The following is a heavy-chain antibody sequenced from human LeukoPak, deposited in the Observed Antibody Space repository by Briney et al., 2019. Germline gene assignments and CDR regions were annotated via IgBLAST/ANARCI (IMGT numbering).Heavy chain of an antibody. Sequence: GGSLRLSCAASGFTFSSYAMSWVRQAPGKGLEWVSAISGSGGSTYYADSVKGRFTISRDNSKNTLYLQMNSLRAEDTAVYYCAKGGGRDGYNNKYYFDYWGQGTLVTVSS. CDR3: AKGGGRDGYNNKYYFDY. V-gene: IGHV3-23*01. CDR2: ISGSGGST. J-gene: IGHJ4*02. CDR1: GFTFSSYA. D-gene: IGHD5-24*01.